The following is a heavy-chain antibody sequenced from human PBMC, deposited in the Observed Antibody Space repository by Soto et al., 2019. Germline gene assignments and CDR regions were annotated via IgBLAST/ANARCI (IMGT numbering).Heavy chain of an antibody. CDR2: IKQDGSEK. Sequence: EVQLVESGGGLVQPGGSLRLTCAASGFTFTTYWMSWVRQAPGKGLEWVANIKQDGSEKYYMDSVKGRFTISRDNPKNSRYLQMNSLRVEDTAVYHCARAGIQWFGESYFDYSGQGTLVTVSS. D-gene: IGHD3-10*01. V-gene: IGHV3-7*04. CDR3: ARAGIQWFGESYFDY. CDR1: GFTFTTYW. J-gene: IGHJ4*02.